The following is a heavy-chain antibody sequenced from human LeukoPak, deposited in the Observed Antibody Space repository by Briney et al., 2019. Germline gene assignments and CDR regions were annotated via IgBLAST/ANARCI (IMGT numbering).Heavy chain of an antibody. J-gene: IGHJ3*02. V-gene: IGHV5-51*01. D-gene: IGHD2-15*01. CDR2: IYPGDSDT. Sequence: AGESLKISCKGSGYSFTSYWIGWVRQMPGKGLEWMGIIYPGDSDTRYSPSSQGQVTISADKSISTAYLQWSSLKASDTAMYYCARQWYCSGGSCLDAFDIWGQGTMVTVSS. CDR3: ARQWYCSGGSCLDAFDI. CDR1: GYSFTSYW.